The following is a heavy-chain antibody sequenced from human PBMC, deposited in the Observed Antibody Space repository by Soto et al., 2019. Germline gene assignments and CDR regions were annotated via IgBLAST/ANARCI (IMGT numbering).Heavy chain of an antibody. CDR3: AREGEYDTWVVATWFEP. CDR1: GYTFTSYG. V-gene: IGHV1-18*01. Sequence: QVQLVQSGAEVKKPGASVKVSCKASGYTFTSYGISWVRQAPGQGLEWMGWISAYNGNTNYAQKLQGRVTMPTDTSTSTAYMEQRSLRSDDTAVYYCAREGEYDTWVVATWFEPWGQGTLVTVSS. D-gene: IGHD3-16*01. CDR2: ISAYNGNT. J-gene: IGHJ5*02.